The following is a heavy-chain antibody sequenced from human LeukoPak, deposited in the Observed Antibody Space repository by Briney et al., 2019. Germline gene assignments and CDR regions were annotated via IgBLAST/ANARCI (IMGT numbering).Heavy chain of an antibody. CDR3: AKEVNYYDSSDYFPLGY. Sequence: GASVKVSCKASGYTFTSYDINWVRQATGQGLEWMGWINPNSGGTNYAQKFQGRVTMTRDTSISTAYMELSRLTSDDTAVYYCAKEVNYYDSSDYFPLGYWGQGTLITVSS. CDR2: INPNSGGT. V-gene: IGHV1-2*02. J-gene: IGHJ4*02. CDR1: GYTFTSYD. D-gene: IGHD3-22*01.